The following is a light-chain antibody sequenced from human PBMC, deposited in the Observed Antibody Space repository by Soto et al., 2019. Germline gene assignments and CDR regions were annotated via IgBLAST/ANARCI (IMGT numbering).Light chain of an antibody. V-gene: IGKV1-39*01. CDR3: QQTYNTPWT. CDR2: AAS. J-gene: IGKJ1*01. Sequence: DIQMTQSPSSLSASVGDRVTITCRASQSISSYLNWYQQKPGKAPKLLIFAASTLQSGVPSRFSGSGSGTDFTVTISSLQPEDFATYYCQQTYNTPWTFGQGTKVDIK. CDR1: QSISSY.